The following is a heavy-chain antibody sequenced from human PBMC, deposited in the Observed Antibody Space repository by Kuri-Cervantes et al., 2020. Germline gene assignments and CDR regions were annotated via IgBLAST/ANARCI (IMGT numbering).Heavy chain of an antibody. V-gene: IGHV5-51*01. CDR1: GYSFTSYW. J-gene: IGHJ4*02. D-gene: IGHD3-22*01. CDR3: ARYYDNSGSDY. CDR2: IYPGGSDT. Sequence: GGSLRLSCKGSGYSFTSYWIGWVRQMPGKGLEWMGIIYPGGSDTRYSPSFQGQVTISADKSISTAYLQWSRLKASDTAMYYCARYYDNSGSDYWGQGTLVTVSS.